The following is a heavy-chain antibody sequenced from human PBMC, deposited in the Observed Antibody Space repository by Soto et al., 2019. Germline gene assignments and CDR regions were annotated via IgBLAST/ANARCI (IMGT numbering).Heavy chain of an antibody. J-gene: IGHJ4*02. Sequence: EVQLVESGGGLIQPGESLRLSCAASGFTVSSNYMSWVRQAPGKGLEGVSVIYSGGSTYYADSVKGRFTISRDNSKNTLYLQMNSLRAEDTAVYYCARGFEYSSTFDFWGQGALVTVSS. V-gene: IGHV3-53*01. CDR1: GFTVSSNY. D-gene: IGHD6-6*01. CDR2: IYSGGST. CDR3: ARGFEYSSTFDF.